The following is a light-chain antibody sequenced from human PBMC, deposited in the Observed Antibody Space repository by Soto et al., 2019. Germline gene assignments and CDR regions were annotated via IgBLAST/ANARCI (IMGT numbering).Light chain of an antibody. CDR1: SSDVGGYNY. J-gene: IGLJ1*01. CDR2: EVS. V-gene: IGLV2-8*01. Sequence: QSVLTQPASVSGSPGQSITISCTGTSSDVGGYNYVSRYQQHPGKAPKLMIYEVSKRPSGVPDRFSGSKSGNTASLTVSGLQAEDEADYYCSSYAGSLYVFGTGTKVTVL. CDR3: SSYAGSLYV.